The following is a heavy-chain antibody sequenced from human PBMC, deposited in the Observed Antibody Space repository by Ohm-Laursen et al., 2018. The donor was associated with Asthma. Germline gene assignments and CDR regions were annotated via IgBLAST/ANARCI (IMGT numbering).Heavy chain of an antibody. CDR1: GFTFSSYW. V-gene: IGHV3-74*01. CDR3: AREGYGDFWSGYYSLGSFDP. CDR2: INRDGRST. J-gene: IGHJ5*02. D-gene: IGHD3-3*01. Sequence: SLRLSCAASGFTFSSYWMHWVRQAPGKGLVWVSRINRDGRSTTYADSVKGRFTISRDNAKNTLYLQMNSLRAEDTAVYYCAREGYGDFWSGYYSLGSFDPWGQGTLVTVSS.